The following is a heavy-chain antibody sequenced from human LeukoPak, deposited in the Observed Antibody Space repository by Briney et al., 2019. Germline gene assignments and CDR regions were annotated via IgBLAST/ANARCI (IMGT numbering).Heavy chain of an antibody. J-gene: IGHJ4*02. CDR2: VYYSGGT. CDR1: GGSISTYY. V-gene: IGHV4-59*01. CDR3: ARDNGDSYYYDY. Sequence: SETLSLTCTVSGGSISTYYWSWIRQPPGKGLEWIGYVYYSGGTDYNPSLQSRVTISVDTSKIQFSLKLSSVTAADTAVYYCARDNGDSYYYDYWGQGTLVTVSS. D-gene: IGHD3-22*01.